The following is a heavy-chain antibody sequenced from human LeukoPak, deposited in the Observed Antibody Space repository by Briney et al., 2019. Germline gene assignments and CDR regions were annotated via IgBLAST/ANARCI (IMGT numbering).Heavy chain of an antibody. CDR2: IYHSGST. CDR1: GYSISSGYY. CDR3: ARDGEPMVRGASDN. V-gene: IGHV4-38-2*02. J-gene: IGHJ4*02. D-gene: IGHD3-10*01. Sequence: PSETLSLTCTVSGYSISSGYYWGWIRQPPGKGLGWIGSIYHSGSTYYDPSLKSRVTISVDTSKNQFSLKLSSVTAADTAVYYCARDGEPMVRGASDNWGQGTLVTVSS.